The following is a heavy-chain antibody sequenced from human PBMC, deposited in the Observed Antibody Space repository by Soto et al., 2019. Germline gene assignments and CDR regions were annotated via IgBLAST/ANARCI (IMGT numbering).Heavy chain of an antibody. D-gene: IGHD3-22*01. V-gene: IGHV3-23*01. CDR1: GFTLSDSV. CDR3: VKWHTSNFDSLPFTGFDF. CDR2: MSGDGRT. J-gene: IGHJ4*02. Sequence: GGSLRLSCVGSGFTLSDSVMAWVRQAPGKGLEWLSVMSGDGRTRYALSVTGRFTISRDNSKNTLYLHMRSLRAEDAAAYYCVKWHTSNFDSLPFTGFDFWGQGTQVTVSS.